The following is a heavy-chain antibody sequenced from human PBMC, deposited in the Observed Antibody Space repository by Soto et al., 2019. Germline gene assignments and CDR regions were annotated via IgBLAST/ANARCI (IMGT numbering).Heavy chain of an antibody. D-gene: IGHD3-10*01. V-gene: IGHV1-69*02. J-gene: IGHJ4*02. CDR2: IIPILGIA. Sequence: QVQLVQSGAEVKKPGSSVKVSCKASGGTFSSYTISWVRQAPGQGLEWMGRIIPILGIANYAQKFQGRVTXXAXKXTSTAYMELSSLRSEDTAVYYCASEEMVRGKHPFDYWGQGTLVTVSS. CDR1: GGTFSSYT. CDR3: ASEEMVRGKHPFDY.